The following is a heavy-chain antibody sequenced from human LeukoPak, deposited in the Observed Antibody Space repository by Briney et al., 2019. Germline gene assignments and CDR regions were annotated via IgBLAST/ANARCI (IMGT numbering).Heavy chain of an antibody. CDR2: ISSSSSYI. V-gene: IGHV3-21*01. Sequence: PGGSLRLSCAASGFTFSSYSMNWVRQAPGKGLEWVSSISSSSSYIYYADSVKGRFTISRDNAKNSLYLQMNNLKAEDTAMYYCARGELLWFGELSFFYWGQGTLVTVSS. D-gene: IGHD3-10*01. CDR3: ARGELLWFGELSFFY. J-gene: IGHJ4*02. CDR1: GFTFSSYS.